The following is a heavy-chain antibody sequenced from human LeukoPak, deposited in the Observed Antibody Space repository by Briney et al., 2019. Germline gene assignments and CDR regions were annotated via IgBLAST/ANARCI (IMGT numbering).Heavy chain of an antibody. CDR1: GGSISTYY. D-gene: IGHD6-6*01. CDR3: AGCRQDYYYYYGMDV. V-gene: IGHV4-59*01. J-gene: IGHJ6*02. Sequence: SETLSLTCTVSGGSISTYYWSWVRRPPGKGLEWIGNIYYTGRTNYNPSLESRDTISVDTSKNQFSLKLSSVTAADTAVYYCAGCRQDYYYYYGMDVWGQGTTVTVSS. CDR2: IYYTGRT.